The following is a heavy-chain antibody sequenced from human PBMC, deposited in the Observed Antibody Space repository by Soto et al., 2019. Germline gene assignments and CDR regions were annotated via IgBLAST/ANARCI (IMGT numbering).Heavy chain of an antibody. D-gene: IGHD1-7*01. CDR1: GFTFSSYG. J-gene: IGHJ6*03. V-gene: IGHV3-30*18. CDR2: ISYDGSNK. CDR3: AKDRDGTGNIYYYYMDV. Sequence: PGGSLRLSCAASGFTFSSYGMHWVRQAPGKGLEWVAVISYDGSNKYYADSVKGRFTISRDNSKNTLYLQMNSLRAEDTAVYYCAKDRDGTGNIYYYYMDVWGLGTLVTVSS.